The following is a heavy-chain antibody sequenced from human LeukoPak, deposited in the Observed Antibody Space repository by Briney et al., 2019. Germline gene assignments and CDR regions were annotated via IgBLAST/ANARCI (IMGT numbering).Heavy chain of an antibody. CDR1: GFTFSSYG. CDR3: VSADSGSYYFDS. CDR2: ISYDGSNK. Sequence: GGSLRLSCAASGFTFSSYGMHWVRQAPGKGLEWVAVISYDGSNKYYADSVKGRFTISRDSSKNTLYLQMNSLRAEDTAVYYCVSADSGSYYFDSWGQGTLVTVSS. J-gene: IGHJ4*02. D-gene: IGHD1-26*01. V-gene: IGHV3-30*03.